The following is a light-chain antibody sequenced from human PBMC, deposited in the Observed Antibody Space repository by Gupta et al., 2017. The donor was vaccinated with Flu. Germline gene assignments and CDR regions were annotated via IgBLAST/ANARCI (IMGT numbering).Light chain of an antibody. CDR3: QRYGSSPYS. V-gene: IGKV3-20*01. Sequence: EIVLTQSPGTLSLSPGERATLSCRASQSVSSSYLAWYQQKPSQAPRLLIYGASSRATGIPDRFSGSGSGTDFTLTISGLDPEDFAVYYCQRYGSSPYSFGQGTRLEIK. J-gene: IGKJ2*03. CDR2: GAS. CDR1: QSVSSSY.